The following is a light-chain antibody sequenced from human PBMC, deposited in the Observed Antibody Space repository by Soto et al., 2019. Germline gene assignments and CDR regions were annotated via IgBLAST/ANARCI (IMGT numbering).Light chain of an antibody. Sequence: QSALTQPPSASGSLGQSVTISCTGTSSDVGGYNYVSWHQQHPGKAPKLMIYEVTNRPSGVPDRFSGSKSGNTASLTVSGRQAADEDDYYCSSFAGGGNPVLFGGGTKLTVL. J-gene: IGLJ2*01. CDR3: SSFAGGGNPVL. CDR1: SSDVGGYNY. V-gene: IGLV2-8*01. CDR2: EVT.